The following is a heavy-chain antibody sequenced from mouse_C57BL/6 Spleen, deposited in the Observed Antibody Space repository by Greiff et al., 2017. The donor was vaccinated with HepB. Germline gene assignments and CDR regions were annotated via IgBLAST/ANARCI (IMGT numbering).Heavy chain of an antibody. D-gene: IGHD3-2*02. CDR1: GFNIKDYY. Sequence: DVKLQESGAELVKPGASVKLSCTASGFNIKDYYMHWVKQRTEQGLEWIGRIDPEDGETKYAPKFQGKATITADTSSNTAYLQLSSLTSEDTAVYYCATADSSGYWFAYWGQGTLVTVSA. V-gene: IGHV14-2*01. CDR2: IDPEDGET. CDR3: ATADSSGYWFAY. J-gene: IGHJ3*01.